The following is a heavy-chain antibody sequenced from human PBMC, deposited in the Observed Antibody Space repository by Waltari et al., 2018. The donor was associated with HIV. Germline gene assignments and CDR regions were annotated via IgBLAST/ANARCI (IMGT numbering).Heavy chain of an antibody. Sequence: EVQLVESGGGLVQPGRSLRLSCAASGFTFDDYDMYWLRQVPVKGLEWVSGISWNGGGIGYADSVNGRFTISRDNAKKSLYLQMNSLRAENTAMYYCAKDRSGNYYNPWFDPWGQGTLVTVSS. J-gene: IGHJ5*02. CDR1: GFTFDDYD. CDR3: AKDRSGNYYNPWFDP. V-gene: IGHV3-9*01. D-gene: IGHD3-10*01. CDR2: ISWNGGGI.